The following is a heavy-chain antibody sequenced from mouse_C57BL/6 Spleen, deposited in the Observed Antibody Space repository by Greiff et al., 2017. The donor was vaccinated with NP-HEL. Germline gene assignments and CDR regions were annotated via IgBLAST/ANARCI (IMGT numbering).Heavy chain of an antibody. J-gene: IGHJ1*03. CDR1: GFTFSSYG. CDR3: ARLYYYGSSYDWYFDV. V-gene: IGHV5-6*01. D-gene: IGHD1-1*01. Sequence: EVQLVESGGDLVKPGGSLKLSCAASGFTFSSYGMSWVRQTPDKRLEWVATISSGGSYTYYPDSVKGRFTISRDNAKNTLYLQMSSLKSEDTAMYYCARLYYYGSSYDWYFDVWGTGTTVTVSS. CDR2: ISSGGSYT.